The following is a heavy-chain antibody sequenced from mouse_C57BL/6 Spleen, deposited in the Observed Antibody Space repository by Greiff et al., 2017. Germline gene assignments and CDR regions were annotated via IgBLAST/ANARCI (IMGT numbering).Heavy chain of an antibody. Sequence: VQLQQPGAELVMPGASVKLSCKASGYTFTSYWMHWVKQRPGQGLEWIGEIDPSDSYTNYNQKFKGKSTLTVDKSSSTAYMQLSSLTSEDSAVYYCARKSATTEEYYFDYWGQGTTLTVSS. J-gene: IGHJ2*01. D-gene: IGHD1-1*01. CDR2: IDPSDSYT. V-gene: IGHV1-69*01. CDR3: ARKSATTEEYYFDY. CDR1: GYTFTSYW.